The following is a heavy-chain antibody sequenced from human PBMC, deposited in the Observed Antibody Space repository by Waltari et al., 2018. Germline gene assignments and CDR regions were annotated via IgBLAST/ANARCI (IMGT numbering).Heavy chain of an antibody. CDR1: GGTFSSYT. CDR2: IIPSLGIA. Sequence: QVQLVQSGAEVKKPGSSVKVSCKASGGTFSSYTISWVRQAPGQGLEWMGRIIPSLGIANYAQKFQGRVTITADKSTSTAYMELSSLRSEDTAVYYCARGGELLLDYWGQGTLVTVSS. CDR3: ARGGELLLDY. V-gene: IGHV1-69*02. D-gene: IGHD1-26*01. J-gene: IGHJ4*02.